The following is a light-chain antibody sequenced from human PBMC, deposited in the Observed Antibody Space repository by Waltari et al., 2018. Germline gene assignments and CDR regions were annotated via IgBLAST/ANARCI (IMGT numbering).Light chain of an antibody. CDR1: HNVNMY. V-gene: IGKV3-11*01. CDR3: QQRNHWIT. CDR2: DAT. Sequence: EIVLTQSPATLSLSPGARAPLSCRASHNVNMYLAWYQQTPGQGPRLLIYDATDRAAGVPARFSGSGSGTEFTLTISSLEPEDFAVYHCQQRNHWITFGQGTRLEI. J-gene: IGKJ5*01.